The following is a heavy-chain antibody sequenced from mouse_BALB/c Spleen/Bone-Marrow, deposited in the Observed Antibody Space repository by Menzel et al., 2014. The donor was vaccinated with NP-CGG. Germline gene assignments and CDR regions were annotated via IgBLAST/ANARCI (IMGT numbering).Heavy chain of an antibody. CDR1: GFDFGRYW. J-gene: IGHJ2*01. D-gene: IGHD1-2*01. V-gene: IGHV4-2*02. CDR3: ARLGYYGYHDN. CDR2: INPGSSTI. Sequence: EVQLVESGGGLVQPGGSLNLACVASGFDFGRYWMSWARQAPGKGLEWIGEINPGSSTINYSPSLKDKFIMSGDNAKNTLYLQMRKVRSEDTALYYCARLGYYGYHDNWGQGTTLTVSS.